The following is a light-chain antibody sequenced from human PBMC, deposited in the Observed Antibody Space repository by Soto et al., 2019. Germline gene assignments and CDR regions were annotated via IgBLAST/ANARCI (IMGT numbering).Light chain of an antibody. J-gene: IGLJ2*01. V-gene: IGLV1-47*01. Sequence: QSVLTQPPSASGTPWQRVTISCSGSSSNIGSNYVYWYQQLPGTAPKLLIYRNNQRPSGVPDRFSGSKSGTSASLAISGLRSEDEADYYCAAWDDSLSGVVFGGGPKLTVL. CDR1: SSNIGSNY. CDR3: AAWDDSLSGVV. CDR2: RNN.